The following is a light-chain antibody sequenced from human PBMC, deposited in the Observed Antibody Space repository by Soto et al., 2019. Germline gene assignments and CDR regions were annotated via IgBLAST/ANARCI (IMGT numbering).Light chain of an antibody. CDR3: QSYDSSLSGWV. V-gene: IGLV1-40*01. CDR2: GNS. Sequence: QSVLTQPPSVSGAPGQRVTISCTGRSSNIGAGYDVHWYQQLPGTAPKLLIYGNSNRPSGVPDRFSGSKSGTSASLAITGLQAEDEAYYYCQSYDSSLSGWVFGGGTQLTVL. J-gene: IGLJ3*02. CDR1: SSNIGAGYD.